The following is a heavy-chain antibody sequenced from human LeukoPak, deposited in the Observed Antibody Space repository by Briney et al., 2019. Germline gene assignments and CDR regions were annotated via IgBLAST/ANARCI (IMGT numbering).Heavy chain of an antibody. CDR2: MNPNSGNT. CDR1: GYTFTNYD. V-gene: IGHV1-8*03. D-gene: IGHD2-8*01. Sequence: ASVKVSCKASGYTFTNYDINWVRQATGQGLEWMGWMNPNSGNTGYAQKFQGRVTITRNTSISTAYMELSSLRSEDTAVYYYARGGYYEAFDIWGQGTMVTVSS. J-gene: IGHJ3*02. CDR3: ARGGYYEAFDI.